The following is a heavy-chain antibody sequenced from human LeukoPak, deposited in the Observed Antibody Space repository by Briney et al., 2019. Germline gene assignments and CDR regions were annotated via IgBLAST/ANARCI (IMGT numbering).Heavy chain of an antibody. J-gene: IGHJ6*03. CDR3: ARQAAAGTVPYYYYYMDV. CDR2: IYPGDSDT. D-gene: IGHD6-13*01. Sequence: PGESLKISCKGSGYSFTSYWIGWVRQMPGKGLEWMGIIYPGDSDTRYSPSFQGQVTISADKSISTAYLQWSSLKASDTAMYYCARQAAAGTVPYYYYYMDVWGKGTTVTVSS. CDR1: GYSFTSYW. V-gene: IGHV5-51*01.